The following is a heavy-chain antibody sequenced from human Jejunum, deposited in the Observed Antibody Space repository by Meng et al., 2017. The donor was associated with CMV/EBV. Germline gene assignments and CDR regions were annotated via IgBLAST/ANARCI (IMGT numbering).Heavy chain of an antibody. D-gene: IGHD1-26*01. CDR1: GCEFTDCL. V-gene: IGHV1-2*06. CDR3: VRDGSCHDFDY. Sequence: CEASGCEFTDCLIHWAGRAPGQGVEWIRRIVCTNYDTDYAQRFQSSVTITRDTSISTVYMELSGLRFDDKASYCCVRDGSCHDFDYWGQGTLVTVSS. J-gene: IGHJ4*02. CDR2: IVCTNYDT.